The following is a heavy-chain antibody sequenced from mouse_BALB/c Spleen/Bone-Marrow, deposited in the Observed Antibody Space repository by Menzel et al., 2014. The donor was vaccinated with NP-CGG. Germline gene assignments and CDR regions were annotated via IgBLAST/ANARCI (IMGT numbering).Heavy chain of an antibody. CDR1: GFDFSRYW. Sequence: EVKLEESGGGLVQPGGSLKLSCAASGFDFSRYWMSWVRQAPGKGLQWIGEINPESNTINYTPSLKDKFIISRDNAKNMLYLQMSKVRSEDTALYCCARLGYYGWFAYWGQGTLVTVSA. CDR2: INPESNTI. J-gene: IGHJ3*01. CDR3: ARLGYYGWFAY. V-gene: IGHV4-1*02. D-gene: IGHD2-3*01.